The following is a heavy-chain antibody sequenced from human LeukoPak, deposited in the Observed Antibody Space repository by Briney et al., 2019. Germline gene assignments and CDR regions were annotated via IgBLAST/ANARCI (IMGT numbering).Heavy chain of an antibody. CDR2: IKRDGSSP. CDR3: AALDNGRDY. D-gene: IGHD1-14*01. Sequence: GGSLRLSCAASGFTFSSYWMHWVRQAPGKRLVWVSRIKRDGSSPAYADSVKGRFTISRDNAKNTLYLQMNSLRAEDTAVYYCAALDNGRDYWGQGTLVTVSS. J-gene: IGHJ4*02. CDR1: GFTFSSYW. V-gene: IGHV3-74*01.